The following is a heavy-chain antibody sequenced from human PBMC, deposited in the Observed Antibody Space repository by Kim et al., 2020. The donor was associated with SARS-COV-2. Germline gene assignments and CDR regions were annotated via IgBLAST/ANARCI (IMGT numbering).Heavy chain of an antibody. J-gene: IGHJ6*02. Sequence: SQTLSLTCAISGDSVSSNSASWDWIRQSPSRGLEWLGRTYYRSKWFTNYAVSLNSRISITPDTSKNQFSLQLISVTPEDTAVYFCARQRGGSGYSGLDFWGRGTTVTVS. CDR1: GDSVSSNSAS. CDR2: TYYRSKWFT. CDR3: ARQRGGSGYSGLDF. D-gene: IGHD3-10*01. V-gene: IGHV6-1*01.